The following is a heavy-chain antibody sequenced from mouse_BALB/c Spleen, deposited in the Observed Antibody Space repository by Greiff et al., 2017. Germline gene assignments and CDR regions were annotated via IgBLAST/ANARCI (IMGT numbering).Heavy chain of an antibody. CDR3: ARDPPY. J-gene: IGHJ4*01. Sequence: EVHLVESGGGLVQPGGSLKLSCAASGFTFSSYGMSWVRQTPDKRLELVATINSNGGSTYYPDSVKGRFTISRDNAKNTLYLQMSSLKSEDTAMYYCARDPPYWGQGTSVTVSS. CDR1: GFTFSSYG. CDR2: INSNGGST. V-gene: IGHV5-6-3*01.